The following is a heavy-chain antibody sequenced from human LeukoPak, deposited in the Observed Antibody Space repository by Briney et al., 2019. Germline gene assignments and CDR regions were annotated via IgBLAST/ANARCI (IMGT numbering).Heavy chain of an antibody. CDR3: AKDRTTMVRGVISN. CDR1: GLTVSSDY. D-gene: IGHD3-10*01. Sequence: PGGSLRLSCAASGLTVSSDYMSWVRQAPGKGLEWVSLSSSSHDTHYADSVKGRFTISRDNSKNTLYLQMNSLRAEDTAVYYCAKDRTTMVRGVISNWGQGTLVTVSS. V-gene: IGHV3-66*03. J-gene: IGHJ4*02. CDR2: SSSSHDT.